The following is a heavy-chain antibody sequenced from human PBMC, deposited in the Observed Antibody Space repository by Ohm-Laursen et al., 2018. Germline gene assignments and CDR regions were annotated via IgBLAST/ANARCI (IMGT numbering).Heavy chain of an antibody. CDR3: FSGPSWEI. Sequence: SLRLSCTASGFTLSSYWMSWVRQAPGKGLEWVANIKQDGSEKYYVDSVTGRFTISRDNAKNSLYLQMNSLRAEDTAVYYCFSGPSWEIWGQGTVVTVSS. CDR1: GFTLSSYW. J-gene: IGHJ3*02. D-gene: IGHD1-26*01. V-gene: IGHV3-7*01. CDR2: IKQDGSEK.